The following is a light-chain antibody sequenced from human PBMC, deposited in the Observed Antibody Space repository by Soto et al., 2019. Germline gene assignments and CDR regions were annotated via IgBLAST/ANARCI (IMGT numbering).Light chain of an antibody. Sequence: IQLTQSPSFLSASVGDRVTITCRASQGINSYLAWYQQTPGKAPKLLIYATSTLQTGVPSRFSGSGSGTEFTLTISSLQPEDFATYYCQQFNSYPLLFTFGPGTRVEIK. CDR3: QQFNSYPLLFT. V-gene: IGKV1-9*01. CDR1: QGINSY. J-gene: IGKJ3*01. CDR2: ATS.